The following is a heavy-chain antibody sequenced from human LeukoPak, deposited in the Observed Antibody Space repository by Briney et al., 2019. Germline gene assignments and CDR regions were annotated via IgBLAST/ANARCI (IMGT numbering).Heavy chain of an antibody. J-gene: IGHJ4*02. D-gene: IGHD3-10*01. CDR2: ISGSGGST. CDR3: AKDMGRAYYGSGTYFDY. V-gene: IGHV3-23*01. Sequence: PGGSLRLSCAASGFTFSSYAMSWVRQAPGKGLEWVSAISGSGGSTYYADSVKGRFTISRDNSKNTLYLQMNSLRAEDTAVYYCAKDMGRAYYGSGTYFDYWGQGTLVTVSS. CDR1: GFTFSSYA.